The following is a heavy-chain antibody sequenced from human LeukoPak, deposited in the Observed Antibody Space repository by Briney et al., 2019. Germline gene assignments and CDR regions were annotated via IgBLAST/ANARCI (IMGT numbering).Heavy chain of an antibody. J-gene: IGHJ5*02. CDR2: INPNSGGT. CDR1: GYTFTGYY. Sequence: GASVKVSCKASGYTFTGYYMHWVRQAPGQGLEWMGWINPNSGGTNYAQKFQGWVTMTRDTSISTAYMELSSLRSEDTAVYYCARDPGLPHWFDPWGQGTLVTVSS. CDR3: ARDPGLPHWFDP. V-gene: IGHV1-2*04.